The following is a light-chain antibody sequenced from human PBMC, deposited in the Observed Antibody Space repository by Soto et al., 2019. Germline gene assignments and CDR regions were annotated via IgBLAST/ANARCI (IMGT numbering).Light chain of an antibody. J-gene: IGLJ3*02. CDR1: SSDVGRYNY. Sequence: QSALTQPPSVSGSPGQSITISCTGTSSDVGRYNYVSWYRQHPGTAPKLIISDVNSRPSGISNRFSGSKSGNTASLTISGLQAEDEAYYYCSSYTSDITQVFGGGTKLTVL. CDR3: SSYTSDITQV. CDR2: DVN. V-gene: IGLV2-14*01.